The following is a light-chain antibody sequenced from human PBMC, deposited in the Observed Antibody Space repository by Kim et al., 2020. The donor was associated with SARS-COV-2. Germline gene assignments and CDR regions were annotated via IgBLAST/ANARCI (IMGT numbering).Light chain of an antibody. V-gene: IGKV1-39*01. J-gene: IGKJ1*01. CDR1: QSIAIY. Sequence: ASVGDTVTITCRASQSIAIYLNWYQQKPGKAPQLLIYAASNLQSGVPSRFSGSGSGTHFTLTINSLQPEDFATYYCQRGYEVPWTFGQGTKVDIK. CDR2: AAS. CDR3: QRGYEVPWT.